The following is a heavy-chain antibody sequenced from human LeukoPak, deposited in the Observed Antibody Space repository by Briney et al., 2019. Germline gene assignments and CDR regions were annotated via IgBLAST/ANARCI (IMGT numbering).Heavy chain of an antibody. CDR1: GFTFSSYA. CDR2: ISGSSGSS. D-gene: IGHD3-10*01. Sequence: PGGSLRLSCAASGFTFSSYAISWVRQAPGKGLEWVSAISGSSGSSYYADSVKGRFTISRDNSKNTLYLQMSSLRAEDTAVYYCAKGKTYLDAFDIWGQGTMVTVSS. V-gene: IGHV3-23*01. J-gene: IGHJ3*02. CDR3: AKGKTYLDAFDI.